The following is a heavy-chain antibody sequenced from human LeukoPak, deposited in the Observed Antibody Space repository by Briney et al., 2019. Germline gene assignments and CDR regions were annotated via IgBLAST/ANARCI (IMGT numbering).Heavy chain of an antibody. CDR1: GGSISSYY. V-gene: IGHV4-59*01. CDR3: ARDDSSGYYDY. Sequence: SETLSLTCTVSGGSISSYYWSWIRQPPGKGLEWIGYIYYSGSTNYNPSLKSRVTISVDTSKNHFSLKLSSVTAAETAVYYCARDDSSGYYDYWGQGTLVTVSS. J-gene: IGHJ4*02. D-gene: IGHD3-22*01. CDR2: IYYSGST.